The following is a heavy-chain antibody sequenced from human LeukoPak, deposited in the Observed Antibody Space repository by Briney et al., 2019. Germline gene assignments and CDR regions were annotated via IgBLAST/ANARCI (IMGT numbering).Heavy chain of an antibody. CDR3: ARSSCSGGSCYRFYDFHY. D-gene: IGHD2-15*01. CDR2: INAGNGYT. CDR1: GYIFTNYA. J-gene: IGHJ4*02. V-gene: IGHV1-3*03. Sequence: ASVTVSCKASGYIFTNYAMHWVRQAPGQTLEWMGWINAGNGYTQYSQEFQGRVTITRDTSARTVYMELSSLKSEDMAVYYCARSSCSGGSCYRFYDFHYWGQGTLVTVSS.